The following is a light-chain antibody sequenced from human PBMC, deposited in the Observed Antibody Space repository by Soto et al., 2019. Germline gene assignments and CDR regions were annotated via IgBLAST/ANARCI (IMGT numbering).Light chain of an antibody. V-gene: IGKV1-39*01. CDR2: AAS. Sequence: DIQMTQSPSTLSGSVGDRVTITCRDSQTISSWLAWYPQKPGKAPKLLIYAASSLQSGVPSRFSGSGSGTDFTLTISSLQPEDFATYYCKQSYSTLWTFGQGTKVDIK. J-gene: IGKJ1*01. CDR1: QTISSW. CDR3: KQSYSTLWT.